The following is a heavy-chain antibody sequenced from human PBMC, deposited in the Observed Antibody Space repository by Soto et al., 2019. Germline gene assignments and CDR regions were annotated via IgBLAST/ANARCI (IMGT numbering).Heavy chain of an antibody. CDR2: ISSSSSTI. V-gene: IGHV3-48*01. J-gene: IGHJ6*03. CDR1: GFTFSSYS. D-gene: IGHD1-26*01. CDR3: ARDIDSYYYMDV. Sequence: VQLVESGGGLVQPGGSLRLSCAASGFTFSSYSMNWVRQAPGKGLEWVSYISSSSSTIYYADSVKGRFTISRDNAKNSLYLQMNSLRAEDTAVYYCARDIDSYYYMDVWGKGTTVTVSS.